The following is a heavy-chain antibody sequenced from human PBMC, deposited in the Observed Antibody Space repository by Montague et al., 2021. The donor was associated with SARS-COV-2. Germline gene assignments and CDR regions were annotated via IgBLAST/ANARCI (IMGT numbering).Heavy chain of an antibody. CDR2: IYWDDDK. J-gene: IGHJ3*02. D-gene: IGHD1-26*01. V-gene: IGHV2-5*02. CDR1: GFSLSTSGVG. CDR3: AHRRGLLLSDAFDI. Sequence: PALVKPTQTLTLTCTFSGFSLSTSGVGVGWIRQPPGKALEWFALIYWDDDKRYSPSLKSRLTITKDTSKNQVVLTMTNMDPVDTATYYCAHRRGLLLSDAFDIWGQGTMVTVSS.